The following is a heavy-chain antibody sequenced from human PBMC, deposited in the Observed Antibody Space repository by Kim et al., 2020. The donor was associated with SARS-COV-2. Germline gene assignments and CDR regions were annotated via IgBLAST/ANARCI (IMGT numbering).Heavy chain of an antibody. D-gene: IGHD4-17*01. V-gene: IGHV3-9*01. J-gene: IGHJ4*02. CDR3: AKDNFGVLDS. Sequence: GGSLRLSCAASGFTFGDFPMHWVRQAPGKGLEWVSSISWNSGNIRYVDSVKGRFTISRDNADNVLYLQMDSLRAEDTALYFCAKDNFGVLDSWGRGTLVTVS. CDR2: ISWNSGNI. CDR1: GFTFGDFP.